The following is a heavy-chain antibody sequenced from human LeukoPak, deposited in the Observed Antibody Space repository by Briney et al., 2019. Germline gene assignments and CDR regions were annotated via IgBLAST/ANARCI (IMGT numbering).Heavy chain of an antibody. CDR3: AKDDGSGSYDDAFYI. Sequence: PGGSLRLSCAASGFTFSSYAMHWVRQAPGKGLEWVAVISYDGSNKYYADSVKGRFTISRDNSKNTLYLQMNSLRAEDTAVYYCAKDDGSGSYDDAFYIWGQGTMVTVSS. CDR2: ISYDGSNK. D-gene: IGHD3-10*01. V-gene: IGHV3-30-3*01. J-gene: IGHJ3*02. CDR1: GFTFSSYA.